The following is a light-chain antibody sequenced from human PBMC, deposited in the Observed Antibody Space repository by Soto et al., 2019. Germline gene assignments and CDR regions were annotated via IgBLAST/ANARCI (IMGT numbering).Light chain of an antibody. J-gene: IGLJ1*01. CDR2: EVS. Sequence: QSVLTQPPSVSGSPGQSVTISCTGTSTDFVSYNRVSWYQQPPGTAPKLMIYEVSKRPSGVPHRFSGSKSGNTASLTIPGLQAADEADYYCSLYTSENAYVFGTGTKV. CDR1: STDFVSYNR. V-gene: IGLV2-18*01. CDR3: SLYTSENAYV.